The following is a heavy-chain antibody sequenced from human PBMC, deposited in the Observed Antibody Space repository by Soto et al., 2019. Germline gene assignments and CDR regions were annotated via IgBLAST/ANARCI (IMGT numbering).Heavy chain of an antibody. V-gene: IGHV3-74*03. CDR3: VSLAQHH. J-gene: IGHJ5*02. CDR2: NSIDGTIT. CDR1: GFTLSSYW. Sequence: EVQLVESGGGLVQPGGSLRLSCAASGFTLSSYWIHWVRQAPGKGLVWVSRNSIDGTITAYADSVKGRFTISRDNAKNTLYLQMNSLRAEDTAVYYCVSLAQHHWGLGTLVTVSS.